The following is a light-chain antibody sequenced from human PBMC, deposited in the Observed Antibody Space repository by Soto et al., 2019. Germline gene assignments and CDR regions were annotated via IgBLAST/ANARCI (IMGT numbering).Light chain of an antibody. V-gene: IGKV1-5*03. Sequence: IQMTQSPSTLSASVGDRVSITCRASQTIFSWLAWYQQKPGKAPKLVIYKASSLESGVPSRYSGSGSGTEFTLTISGLQPDDFATYYCQQYNSYPYNFGQGTKLEIK. J-gene: IGKJ2*01. CDR3: QQYNSYPYN. CDR1: QTIFSW. CDR2: KAS.